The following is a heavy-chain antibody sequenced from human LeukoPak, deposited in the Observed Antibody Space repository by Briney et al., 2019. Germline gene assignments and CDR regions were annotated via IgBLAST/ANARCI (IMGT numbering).Heavy chain of an antibody. J-gene: IGHJ6*03. CDR3: ARGGITMVRGVIGYYYYMDV. V-gene: IGHV4-4*07. CDR1: GGSISSYY. D-gene: IGHD3-10*01. CDR2: IYTSGST. Sequence: SETLSLTCTVSGGSISSYYWSWIRQPAGKGLEWIGRIYTSGSTNYNPSLKSRGTMSVDTSKNQFSLKLSSVTAADTAVYYCARGGITMVRGVIGYYYYMDVWGKGTTVTVSS.